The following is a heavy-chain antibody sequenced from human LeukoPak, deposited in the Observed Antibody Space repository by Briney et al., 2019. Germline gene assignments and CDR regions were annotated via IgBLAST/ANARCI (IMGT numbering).Heavy chain of an antibody. CDR1: GGSISSYY. D-gene: IGHD3-3*01. Sequence: PSETLSLTCTVSGGSISSYYWSWIRQPPGKGLEWIGYIYYSGSTNYNPSLQSRVTISVDTSKNQFSLKLSSVTAADTAVYYCARAITIFGVVIVDAFDIWGQGTMVTVSS. CDR2: IYYSGST. CDR3: ARAITIFGVVIVDAFDI. J-gene: IGHJ3*02. V-gene: IGHV4-59*01.